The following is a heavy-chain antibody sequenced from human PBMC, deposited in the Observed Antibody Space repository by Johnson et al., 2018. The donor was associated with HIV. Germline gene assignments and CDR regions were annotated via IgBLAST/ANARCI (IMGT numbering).Heavy chain of an antibody. CDR3: AREWELLGSAFDI. V-gene: IGHV3-66*02. J-gene: IGHJ3*02. CDR1: GFTVSSNY. D-gene: IGHD1-26*01. CDR2: IYSGGSI. Sequence: VQLVESGGGLVQPGGSLRLSCAASGFTVSSNYMSWVRQAPGKGLEWVSVIYSGGSIYYADSVKGRFTISRDNSKNTLYLQMNSLRAEDTAVYYCAREWELLGSAFDIWGQGTMVTVSS.